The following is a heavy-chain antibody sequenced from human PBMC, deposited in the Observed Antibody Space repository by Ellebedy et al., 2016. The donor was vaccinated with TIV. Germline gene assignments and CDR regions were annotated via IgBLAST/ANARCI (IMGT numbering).Heavy chain of an antibody. CDR2: INHSGST. CDR3: ARVGATRRIDY. V-gene: IGHV4-34*01. CDR1: GGSFSGYY. J-gene: IGHJ4*02. D-gene: IGHD1-26*01. Sequence: MPSETLSLTCAVYGGSFSGYYWSWIRQPPGKGLEWIGEINHSGSTNYNPSLKSRVTISVDTSKNQFSLKLSSVTAADTAVYYCARVGATRRIDYWGQGTLVTVSS.